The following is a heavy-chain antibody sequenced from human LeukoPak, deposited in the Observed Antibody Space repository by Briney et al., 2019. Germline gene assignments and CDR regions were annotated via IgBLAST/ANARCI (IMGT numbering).Heavy chain of an antibody. Sequence: GGSLRLSCAASGFTSSDYWMHWVRQAPGKGLVRVSRIKTDGSSTSYADSVEGRFTISRDNAKNTLYLQMNSLRVEDTAVYYCGWGSGSRKDYWGQGTLVTVSS. V-gene: IGHV3-74*01. CDR3: GWGSGSRKDY. CDR1: GFTSSDYW. D-gene: IGHD3-10*01. CDR2: IKTDGSST. J-gene: IGHJ4*02.